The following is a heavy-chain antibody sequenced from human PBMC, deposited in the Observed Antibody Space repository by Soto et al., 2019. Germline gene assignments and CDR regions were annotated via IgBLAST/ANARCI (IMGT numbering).Heavy chain of an antibody. Sequence: VGSLRLSCAASGFTFSNSAMNWVRQVPGEGLEWVSVISGDGGSASHAESVQGRFTISRDNSMNTLYLQMHSLRAEDTAIYYCVREVSGWSFRGSFDFCGRGTMVTVSS. V-gene: IGHV3-23*01. D-gene: IGHD6-19*01. J-gene: IGHJ3*01. CDR1: GFTFSNSA. CDR2: ISGDGGSA. CDR3: VREVSGWSFRGSFDF.